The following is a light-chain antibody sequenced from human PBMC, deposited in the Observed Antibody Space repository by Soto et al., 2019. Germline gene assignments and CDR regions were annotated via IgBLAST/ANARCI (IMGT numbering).Light chain of an antibody. J-gene: IGKJ4*01. CDR3: QQRSNWGVT. CDR2: DAS. V-gene: IGKV3D-11*02. CDR1: QSVSSY. Sequence: EIVLTQSPATLSLSPGERATLSCRASQSVSSYLAWYQQKPGQAPRLLIYDASNRATGIPARFSGSGPGTDFTLNMSSLEPEDFAVYYCQQRSNWGVTFGGGTEVEIK.